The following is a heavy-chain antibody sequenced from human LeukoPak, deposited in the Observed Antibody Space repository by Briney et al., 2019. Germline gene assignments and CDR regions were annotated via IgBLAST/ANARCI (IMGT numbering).Heavy chain of an antibody. D-gene: IGHD2-15*01. Sequence: PSETLSLTCTVSGGSISYYYWSWIRQPPGKGLEWIGYIYHSGSTNYNPSLKSRVTISVDTSKNQFSLKLSSVTAADTAVYYCTRASCSGGSCYQGYWGQGTLVTVSS. CDR1: GGSISYYY. J-gene: IGHJ4*02. CDR3: TRASCSGGSCYQGY. CDR2: IYHSGST. V-gene: IGHV4-59*01.